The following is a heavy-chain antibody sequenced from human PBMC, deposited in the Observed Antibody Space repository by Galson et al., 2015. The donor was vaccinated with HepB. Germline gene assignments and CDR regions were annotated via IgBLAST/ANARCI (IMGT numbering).Heavy chain of an antibody. V-gene: IGHV3-23*01. Sequence: SLRLSCAASGFTFSGYAMSWVRQAPGKGLEWVSAISGNGGSTYYADSVKGRFTISRDNSKNTLYLQMNSLRAEDTAVYYCAKEIYSSSCFDFWGQGTLVTVSS. CDR1: GFTFSGYA. D-gene: IGHD6-13*01. CDR3: AKEIYSSSCFDF. J-gene: IGHJ5*01. CDR2: ISGNGGST.